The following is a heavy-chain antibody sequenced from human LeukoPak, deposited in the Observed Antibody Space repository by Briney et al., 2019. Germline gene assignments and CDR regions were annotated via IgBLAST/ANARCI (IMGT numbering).Heavy chain of an antibody. Sequence: SETLSLTCTVSGGSLSSYYWSWIRQPPGKGLEWIGYIYYSGSTNYNPSLKSRVTISVDTSKNQFSLKLSSVTAADTAVYYCARHGAAAGTFYYWGQGTLVTVSS. J-gene: IGHJ4*02. D-gene: IGHD6-13*01. CDR2: IYYSGST. CDR3: ARHGAAAGTFYY. V-gene: IGHV4-59*08. CDR1: GGSLSSYY.